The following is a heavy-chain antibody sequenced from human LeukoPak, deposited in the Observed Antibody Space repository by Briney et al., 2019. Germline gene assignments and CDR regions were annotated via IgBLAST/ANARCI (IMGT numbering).Heavy chain of an antibody. V-gene: IGHV3-30*18. Sequence: GGSLRLSCAASGFTFSSYGMHWVRQAPGKGLEWVTVISYDGSNKYYADSVKGRFTISRDNSKNTLYLQMNSLRAEDTAVYYCAKDDGVAVAGTGTFDPWGQGTLVTVSS. CDR3: AKDDGVAVAGTGTFDP. J-gene: IGHJ5*02. D-gene: IGHD6-19*01. CDR1: GFTFSSYG. CDR2: ISYDGSNK.